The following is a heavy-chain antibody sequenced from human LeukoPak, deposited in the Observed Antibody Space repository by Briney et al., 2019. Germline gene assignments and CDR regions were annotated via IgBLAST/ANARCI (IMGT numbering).Heavy chain of an antibody. CDR2: IYSSGST. CDR1: GGSISNYY. Sequence: PSETLSLTCTDSGGSISNYYWSWIRQPPGKGLEWIGRIYSSGSTNYNPSLKSRVTMSVDTSKNQFSLNLSSVTAADTAAYFCARQGSGRSFDYWGQGSLVTVSS. V-gene: IGHV4-4*07. D-gene: IGHD3-10*01. J-gene: IGHJ4*02. CDR3: ARQGSGRSFDY.